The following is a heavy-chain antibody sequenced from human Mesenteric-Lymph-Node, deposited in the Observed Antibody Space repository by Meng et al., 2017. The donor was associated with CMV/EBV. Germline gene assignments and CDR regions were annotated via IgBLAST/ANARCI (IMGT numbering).Heavy chain of an antibody. CDR2: INHSGST. D-gene: IGHD3-9*01. CDR1: GGSFSCYY. V-gene: IGHV4-34*01. CDR3: ARGSSYDILTGYFDY. Sequence: VPVHPEGEGLFKPSETLFVSCAVYGGSFSCYYWNWIRQSPEKGLEWIGEINHSGSTTYNPSFTSRIIISVDTSTNQISLNMSSVTAADTAVYYCARGSSYDILTGYFDYWGQGALVTVSS. J-gene: IGHJ4*02.